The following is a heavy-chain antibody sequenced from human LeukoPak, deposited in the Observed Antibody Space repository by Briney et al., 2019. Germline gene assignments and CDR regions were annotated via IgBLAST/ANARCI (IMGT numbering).Heavy chain of an antibody. CDR3: AKGVRYSYGYVSYYFDY. CDR2: ISGSGGST. Sequence: RGSLRLSCAASGFTFSSYAMSWVRQAPGKGLEWVSSISGSGGSTYYADSVKGRFTISRDNSKNTLYLQMNSLRAEDTAVYYCAKGVRYSYGYVSYYFDYWGQGTLVTVSS. D-gene: IGHD5-18*01. V-gene: IGHV3-23*01. CDR1: GFTFSSYA. J-gene: IGHJ4*02.